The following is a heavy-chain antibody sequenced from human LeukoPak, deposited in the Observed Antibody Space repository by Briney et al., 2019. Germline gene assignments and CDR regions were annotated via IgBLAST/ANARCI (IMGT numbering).Heavy chain of an antibody. Sequence: SETLSLTCTVSGGSISGYYWSWIRQPPGKGLEWIGYIYYSGSTNYSPSLKSRVTISVDTSKNQFSLKLSSVTAADTAVYYCARALVVAATPFDYWGQGTLVTVSS. V-gene: IGHV4-59*08. D-gene: IGHD2-15*01. CDR3: ARALVVAATPFDY. CDR1: GGSISGYY. CDR2: IYYSGST. J-gene: IGHJ4*02.